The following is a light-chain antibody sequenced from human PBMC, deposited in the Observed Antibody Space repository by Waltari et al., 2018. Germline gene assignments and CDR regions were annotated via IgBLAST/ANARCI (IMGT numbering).Light chain of an antibody. CDR3: QQYYSTPLT. V-gene: IGKV4-1*01. J-gene: IGKJ4*01. Sequence: DIVISQSPDCLAVSLGEGATISCKSNQSALQASNNRNYLAWDQQRPGQSPKLLISWASTRQSGVPDRFSGSGAAADFTLTITSLQAEDVATYYCQQYYSTPLTFGGGTKVAIK. CDR1: QSALQASNNRNY. CDR2: WAS.